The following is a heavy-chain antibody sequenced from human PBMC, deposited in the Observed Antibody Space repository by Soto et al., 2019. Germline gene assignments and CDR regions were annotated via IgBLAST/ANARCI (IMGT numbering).Heavy chain of an antibody. CDR1: GGSISTYY. V-gene: IGHV4-59*12. CDR3: ARDRYNSGWLDY. J-gene: IGHJ4*02. CDR2: IYYSGST. D-gene: IGHD6-19*01. Sequence: PSETLSLTCTVSGGSISTYYWSWIRQPPGKGLEWIGYIYYSGSTKYNPSLKSRVTISLDTSKNQFSLKLTSATAADTAVYFCARDRYNSGWLDYWGQGTLVTVSS.